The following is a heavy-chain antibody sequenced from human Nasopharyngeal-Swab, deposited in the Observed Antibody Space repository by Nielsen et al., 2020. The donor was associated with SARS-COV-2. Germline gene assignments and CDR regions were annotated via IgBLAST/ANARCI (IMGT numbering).Heavy chain of an antibody. D-gene: IGHD2-15*01. V-gene: IGHV3-23*01. J-gene: IGHJ5*02. CDR2: ITGNGDTT. CDR1: GFIFRSYT. Sequence: GESLKISCAASGFIFRSYTMTWVRQAPGKGLEWVSAITGNGDTTYYADSVRGRFTISRDNSKNTLYLQMNSLRAEDAAVYYCARDNGYCSGDACYLGGWLDPWGQGTLVTVSS. CDR3: ARDNGYCSGDACYLGGWLDP.